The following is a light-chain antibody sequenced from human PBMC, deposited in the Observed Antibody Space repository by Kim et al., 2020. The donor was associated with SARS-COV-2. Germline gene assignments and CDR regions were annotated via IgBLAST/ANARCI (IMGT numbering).Light chain of an antibody. Sequence: VAPGERATLSCRASQSVSSNLAWYQQKPGQAPRLLIYDASTRATAFPARFSGSGSGTEFTLTISSLQSEDFAVYYCQQYKTWPRTFGQGTKVDIK. J-gene: IGKJ1*01. CDR3: QQYKTWPRT. CDR2: DAS. V-gene: IGKV3-15*01. CDR1: QSVSSN.